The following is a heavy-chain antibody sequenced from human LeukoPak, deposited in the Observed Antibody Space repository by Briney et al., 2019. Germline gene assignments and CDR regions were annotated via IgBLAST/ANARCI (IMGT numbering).Heavy chain of an antibody. CDR2: INPNSGGT. D-gene: IGHD2-2*01. CDR3: ARGKVPAALTYYYYGMDV. Sequence: ASVKVSCKASGYTFTGYYMHWVRQAPGQGLEWMGWINPNSGGTNYAQKFQGRVTMTRDTSISTAYMELSRLRSDDTAVYYCARGKVPAALTYYYYGMDVWGQGTTVTVSS. J-gene: IGHJ6*02. V-gene: IGHV1-2*02. CDR1: GYTFTGYY.